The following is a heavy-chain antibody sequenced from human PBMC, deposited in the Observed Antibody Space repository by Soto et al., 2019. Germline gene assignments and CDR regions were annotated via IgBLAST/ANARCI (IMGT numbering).Heavy chain of an antibody. V-gene: IGHV1-69*13. Sequence: AASVKVSCKASGGTFSSYAISWVRQAPGQGLGWMGGIIPIFGTANYAQKFQGRVTITADESTSTAYMELSSLRSEDTAVYYCARGSAGGCCSSTSCYEQIFDYWGQGTLVTVSS. CDR1: GGTFSSYA. J-gene: IGHJ4*02. D-gene: IGHD2-2*01. CDR2: IIPIFGTA. CDR3: ARGSAGGCCSSTSCYEQIFDY.